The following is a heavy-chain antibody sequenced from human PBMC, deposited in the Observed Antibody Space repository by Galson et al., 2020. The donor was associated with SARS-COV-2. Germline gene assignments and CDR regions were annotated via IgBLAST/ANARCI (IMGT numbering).Heavy chain of an antibody. V-gene: IGHV4-4*02. D-gene: IGHD6-13*01. CDR3: ARASYSSRGLYYYGMDV. Sequence: SETLSLTCAVSGGSISSSNWWSWVRQPPGKGLEWIGEIYHSGSTNYNPSLKSRVTISVDKSKNQFSLKLSSVTAADTAVYYCARASYSSRGLYYYGMDVWGQGTTVTVSS. CDR2: IYHSGST. CDR1: GGSISSSNW. J-gene: IGHJ6*02.